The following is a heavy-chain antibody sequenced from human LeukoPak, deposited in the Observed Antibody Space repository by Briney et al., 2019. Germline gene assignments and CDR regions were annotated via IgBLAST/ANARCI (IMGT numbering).Heavy chain of an antibody. J-gene: IGHJ4*02. CDR2: INPSGGST. CDR3: AQNSPTLFDY. V-gene: IGHV1-46*03. Sequence: ASVKVSCKASGYTFTSYYMHWVRQAPGQGLEWMGIINPSGGSTSYAQKFQGRVTMTRDTSTSTAYMELSSLRSEDTAVYYCAQNSPTLFDYWGQGTLVTVSS. D-gene: IGHD2/OR15-2a*01. CDR1: GYTFTSYY.